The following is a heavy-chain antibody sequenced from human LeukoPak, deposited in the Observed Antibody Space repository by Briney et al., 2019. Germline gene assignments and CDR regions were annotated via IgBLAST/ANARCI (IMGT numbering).Heavy chain of an antibody. Sequence: PSETLSLTCTVSGGSISSYYWTWIRQPAGKGLEWIGRMYHTGSTMYNPSFRSRVTISVDTSKNQFSLKLNSVTVADTAVYYCARRPSDWYSPIDYWGPGTLVTVS. V-gene: IGHV4-4*07. CDR1: GGSISSYY. D-gene: IGHD6-19*01. J-gene: IGHJ4*02. CDR2: MYHTGST. CDR3: ARRPSDWYSPIDY.